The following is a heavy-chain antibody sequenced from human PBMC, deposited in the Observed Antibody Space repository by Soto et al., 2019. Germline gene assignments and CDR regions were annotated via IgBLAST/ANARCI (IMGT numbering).Heavy chain of an antibody. CDR2: IIPLFGTA. V-gene: IGHV1-69*06. D-gene: IGHD2-21*02. Sequence: QVYLVQSGAEVKKPGSSVKISCKASGGIFSSNTINWLRQAAGQGLVWMGGIIPLFGTANYAEQFQGRVTITADKSTKTEYMELTSLSSQDTAVYYCASKAACGGDCYAFDSWGQGTLVTVSS. J-gene: IGHJ4*02. CDR1: GGIFSSNT. CDR3: ASKAACGGDCYAFDS.